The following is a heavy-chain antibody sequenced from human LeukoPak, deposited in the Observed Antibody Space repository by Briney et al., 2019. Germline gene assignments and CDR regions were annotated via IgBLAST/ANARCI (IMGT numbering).Heavy chain of an antibody. CDR3: ARGGSSGWYAYYYYYYGMDV. V-gene: IGHV4-39*07. J-gene: IGHJ6*02. CDR2: IYYSGST. Sequence: SETLSLTCTVSGGSISSSSYYWGWIRQPPGKGLEWIGSIYYSGSTNYNPSLKSRVTISVDTSKNQFSLKLSSVTAADTAVYYCARGGSSGWYAYYYYYYGMDVWGQGTTVTVSS. D-gene: IGHD6-19*01. CDR1: GGSISSSSYY.